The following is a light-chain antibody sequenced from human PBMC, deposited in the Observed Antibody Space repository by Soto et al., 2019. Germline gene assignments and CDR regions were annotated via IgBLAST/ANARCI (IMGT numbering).Light chain of an antibody. CDR2: AAS. Sequence: DIQMTQSPSSLSASVGDRVTITCRASQSTTSYLNWYQQKPGKAPKLLIYAASSLQSGDPSRFSGSGSGTDFTLTISSLQPEDFATYYCQQSYSTLGLTFGGGTKVEIK. J-gene: IGKJ4*01. CDR1: QSTTSY. V-gene: IGKV1-39*01. CDR3: QQSYSTLGLT.